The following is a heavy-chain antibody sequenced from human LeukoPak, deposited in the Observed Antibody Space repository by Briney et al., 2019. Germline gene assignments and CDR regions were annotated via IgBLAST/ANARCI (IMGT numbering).Heavy chain of an antibody. CDR2: IATDGREK. V-gene: IGHV3-7*01. CDR1: GFRFSDYW. Sequence: PGRSLRLSCAASGFRFSDYWMTWVRQAPGKGLECVANIATDGREKYYPDSVKGRFTISRDNAKNLLYLQMNSMRVEDTAVYYCTRDLNHDGSGWGRGTLVTVS. CDR3: TRDLNHDGSG. D-gene: IGHD3-22*01. J-gene: IGHJ4*02.